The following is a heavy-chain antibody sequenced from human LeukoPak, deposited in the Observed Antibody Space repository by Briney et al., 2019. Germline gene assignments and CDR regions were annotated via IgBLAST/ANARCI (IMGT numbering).Heavy chain of an antibody. V-gene: IGHV3-23*01. CDR1: GFTFSSYA. CDR3: AKYPFQYSGSYYRT. CDR2: ISGSGGST. Sequence: GGSLRLSCAASGFTFSSYAMSWVRQAPGRGLEWVSAISGSGGSTYYADSVKGRFTISRDNSKNTLYLQMNSLRAEDTAVYYCAKYPFQYSGSYYRTWGQGTLVTVSS. J-gene: IGHJ4*02. D-gene: IGHD1-26*01.